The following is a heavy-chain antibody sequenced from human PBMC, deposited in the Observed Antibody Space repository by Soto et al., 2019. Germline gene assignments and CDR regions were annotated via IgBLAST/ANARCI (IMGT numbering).Heavy chain of an antibody. CDR1: GFSFGSYA. J-gene: IGHJ4*02. CDR2: ISGSDGKT. Sequence: GGSLRLSCAASGFSFGSYALSWVRQAPGKGLEWVSTISGSDGKTFYADSVKGRFSISRETSQSTLYLQMNSLRADDTAMYYCARWSYLDYWGQGTRVTVSS. V-gene: IGHV3-23*01. CDR3: ARWSYLDY. D-gene: IGHD3-3*01.